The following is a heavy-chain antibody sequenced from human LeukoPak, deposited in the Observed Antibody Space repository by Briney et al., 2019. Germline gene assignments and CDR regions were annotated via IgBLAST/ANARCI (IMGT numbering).Heavy chain of an antibody. CDR1: YW. V-gene: IGHV5-51*01. Sequence: YWSWIRQPPGKGLEWMGIIYPGDSDARYSPSFQGQVTISADKSISTAYLQWSSLKASDTAMYYCAREQPSAGTSMDYWGQGTLVTVSS. D-gene: IGHD6-13*01. CDR3: AREQPSAGTSMDY. CDR2: IYPGDSDA. J-gene: IGHJ4*02.